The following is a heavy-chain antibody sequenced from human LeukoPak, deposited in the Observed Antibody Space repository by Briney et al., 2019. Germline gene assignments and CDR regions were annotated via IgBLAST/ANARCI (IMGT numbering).Heavy chain of an antibody. Sequence: GGSLRLSCAASGFTFSSYSKNWVRQAPGKGLEWVSSISSSSSYIYYADSVKGRFTISRDNAKNSLYLQMNSLRAEDTAVYYCARDRHLLRYFDWLRTGDYWGQGALVTVSS. J-gene: IGHJ4*02. CDR3: ARDRHLLRYFDWLRTGDY. CDR2: ISSSSSYI. V-gene: IGHV3-21*01. CDR1: GFTFSSYS. D-gene: IGHD3-9*01.